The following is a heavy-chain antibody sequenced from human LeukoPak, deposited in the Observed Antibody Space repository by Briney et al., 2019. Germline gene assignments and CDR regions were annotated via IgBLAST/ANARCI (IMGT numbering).Heavy chain of an antibody. J-gene: IGHJ5*02. Sequence: ASVKVSCKASGYTFTSYYMHWVRQVPGQGLEWMGIINPSGGSTSYAQKFQGRVTMTRDTSTSTVYMELSSLRSEDTAVYYCARGRDIVVVPAHNWFDPWGQGTLVTVSS. CDR1: GYTFTSYY. D-gene: IGHD2-2*01. V-gene: IGHV1-46*01. CDR2: INPSGGST. CDR3: ARGRDIVVVPAHNWFDP.